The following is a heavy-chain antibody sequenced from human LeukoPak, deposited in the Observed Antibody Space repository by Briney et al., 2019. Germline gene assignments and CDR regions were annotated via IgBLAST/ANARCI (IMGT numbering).Heavy chain of an antibody. J-gene: IGHJ4*02. CDR3: ARGPYSGTFDY. CDR2: INPNSGGT. D-gene: IGHD1-26*01. CDR1: GYTFTGYH. Sequence: ASVNVSCTASGYTFTGYHMHWVRQAPGQGLEWMGSINPNSGGTNSAQKFQGRVTMTRDTSINTAYMELSRLGSDDTAVYYCARGPYSGTFDYWGQGTLVTVSS. V-gene: IGHV1-2*02.